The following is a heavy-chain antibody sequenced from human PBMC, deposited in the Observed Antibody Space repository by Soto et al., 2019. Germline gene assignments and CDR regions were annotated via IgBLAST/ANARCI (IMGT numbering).Heavy chain of an antibody. D-gene: IGHD2-2*01. Sequence: PSETLSLTCAVYGGSFSGYYWSWIRQPPGKGLEWIGEINHSGSTNYNPSLKSRVTISVDTSKNQFSLKLSSVTAADTAVYYCASGCSSTSCYAGYFQHWGQGTRVTVSS. J-gene: IGHJ1*01. V-gene: IGHV4-34*01. CDR2: INHSGST. CDR1: GGSFSGYY. CDR3: ASGCSSTSCYAGYFQH.